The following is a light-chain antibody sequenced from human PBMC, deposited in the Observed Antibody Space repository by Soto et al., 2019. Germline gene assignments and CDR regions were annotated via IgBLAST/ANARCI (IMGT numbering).Light chain of an antibody. J-gene: IGKJ3*01. CDR1: QSITSSY. V-gene: IGKV3-20*01. CDR3: QQYGSSPGLFT. Sequence: EIVLTQSPGTLSLYPGERATLSCRASQSITSSYLAWYQQKPGQAPRLLIYGASSRATGIPDRFSGSGSGADFTLSISRLEPEDFAVYYCQQYGSSPGLFTFGGGTKVDVK. CDR2: GAS.